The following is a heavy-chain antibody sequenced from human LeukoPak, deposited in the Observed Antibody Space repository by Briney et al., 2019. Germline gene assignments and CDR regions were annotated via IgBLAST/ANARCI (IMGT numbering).Heavy chain of an antibody. V-gene: IGHV1-69*13. Sequence: SVKVFCKASGGTFSSYVISWVRQAPGQGLEWMGGIIPIFGTANYAQKFQGRVTITADESTSTAYMELSSLRSEDTAVYYCARALLRYCSSTSCYWFDPWGQGTLVTVSS. J-gene: IGHJ5*02. CDR1: GGTFSSYV. CDR2: IIPIFGTA. D-gene: IGHD2-2*01. CDR3: ARALLRYCSSTSCYWFDP.